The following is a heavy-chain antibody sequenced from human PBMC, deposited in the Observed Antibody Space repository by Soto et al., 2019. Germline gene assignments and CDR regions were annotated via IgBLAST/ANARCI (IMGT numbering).Heavy chain of an antibody. Sequence: PSETLSLTGTVSGGSISSGDYYCRWISQPPGKGLEWIGYIYYSGSTYYNPSLKSRVTISVDTAKNQFSLKLSSVTAADTAVYYCASAPSFVFDPWGQGTLVTVSS. CDR2: IYYSGST. J-gene: IGHJ5*02. V-gene: IGHV4-30-4*01. CDR1: GGSISSGDYY. CDR3: ASAPSFVFDP.